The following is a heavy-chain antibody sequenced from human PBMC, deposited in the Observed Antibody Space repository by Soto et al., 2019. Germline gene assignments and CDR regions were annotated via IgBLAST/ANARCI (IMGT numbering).Heavy chain of an antibody. J-gene: IGHJ5*02. CDR1: GYTFTSYD. CDR2: MNPNSGNT. V-gene: IGHV1-8*01. CDR3: AARQLRFLEWLSTYNWFDP. D-gene: IGHD3-3*01. Sequence: GASVKVSCKASGYTFTSYDINWVRQATGQGLEWMGWMNPNSGNTGYAQKFQGRVTMTRNTSISTAYMELSSLRSEDTAVYYCAARQLRFLEWLSTYNWFDPWGQGTLVTVSS.